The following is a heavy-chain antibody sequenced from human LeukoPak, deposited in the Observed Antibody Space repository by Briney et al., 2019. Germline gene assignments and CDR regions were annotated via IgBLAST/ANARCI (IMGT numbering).Heavy chain of an antibody. CDR2: IYTSGST. Sequence: SETLSLTCTVSGGSISSGSYYWSWIRQPAGKGLEWIGRIYTSGSTNYNASLKSRVTISVDTSKNHFSLKLSSVTAADTAVYYCAREGRGYCSGGSCYRGFYYYYYMDVWGKGTTVTVSS. V-gene: IGHV4-61*02. CDR3: AREGRGYCSGGSCYRGFYYYYYMDV. CDR1: GGSISSGSYY. J-gene: IGHJ6*03. D-gene: IGHD2-15*01.